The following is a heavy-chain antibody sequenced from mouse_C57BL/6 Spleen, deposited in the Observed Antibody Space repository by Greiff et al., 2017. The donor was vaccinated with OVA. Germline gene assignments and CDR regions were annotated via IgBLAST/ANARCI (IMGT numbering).Heavy chain of an antibody. J-gene: IGHJ4*01. D-gene: IGHD1-1*01. Sequence: VQLKESGAELVKPGASVKLSCTASGFNIKDYYMHWVKQRTEQGLEWIGRIDPEDGETKYAPKFQGKATITADTSSNTAYLQLSSLTSEDTAVYYCARGYGSRDWAMDYWGQGTSVTVSS. CDR1: GFNIKDYY. CDR2: IDPEDGET. CDR3: ARGYGSRDWAMDY. V-gene: IGHV14-2*01.